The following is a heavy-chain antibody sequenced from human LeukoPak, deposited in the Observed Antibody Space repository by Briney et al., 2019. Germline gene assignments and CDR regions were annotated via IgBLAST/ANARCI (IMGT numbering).Heavy chain of an antibody. CDR1: GGSISSYY. CDR2: IYYSGST. CDR3: ARSSAYDGFDI. J-gene: IGHJ3*02. Sequence: PSETLSLTCTVSGGSISSYYWSWIRQPPGKGLEWIGYIYYSGSTNYNPSLQSRVTISVDTSKNQFSLKLTSVTAADTAVYYCARSSAYDGFDIWGQGTMITVSS. V-gene: IGHV4-59*08. D-gene: IGHD5-12*01.